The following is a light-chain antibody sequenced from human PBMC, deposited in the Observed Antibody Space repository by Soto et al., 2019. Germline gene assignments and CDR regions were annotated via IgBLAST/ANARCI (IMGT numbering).Light chain of an antibody. CDR3: SSFAGGGNPVL. CDR2: EVT. J-gene: IGLJ2*01. V-gene: IGLV2-8*01. CDR1: SSDVGGYNY. Sequence: QSALTQPPSASGSLGQSVTISCTGTSSDVGGYNYVSWHQQHPGKAPKVMIYEVTERPPGVLDRFSGSKSGNTASLTVSGVRAEDEADYYCSSFAGGGNPVLLGGGTKLTVL.